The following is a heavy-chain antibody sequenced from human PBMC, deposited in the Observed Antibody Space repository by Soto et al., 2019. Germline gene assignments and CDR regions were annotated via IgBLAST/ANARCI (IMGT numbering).Heavy chain of an antibody. J-gene: IGHJ4*02. CDR1: GGSISSGGYY. V-gene: IGHV4-31*03. D-gene: IGHD2-2*01. CDR3: ARDSTYCSSTSCLGLDY. CDR2: IYYSGST. Sequence: SETLSLTCTVSGGSISSGGYYWSWIRQHPGKGLEWIGYIYYSGSTYYNPSLKSRVTISVDTSKNQFSLKLSSVTAADTAVYYCARDSTYCSSTSCLGLDYWGQGTLVTVSS.